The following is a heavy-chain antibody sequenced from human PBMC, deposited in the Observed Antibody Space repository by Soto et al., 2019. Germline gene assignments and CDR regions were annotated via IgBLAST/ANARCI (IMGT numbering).Heavy chain of an antibody. V-gene: IGHV4-30-4*01. CDR2: IYYSGST. J-gene: IGHJ4*02. D-gene: IGHD6-6*01. CDR1: GGSISSGDYY. Sequence: SETLSLTCTVSGGSISSGDYYWSWIRQPPGKGLEWVGYIYYSGSTYYNPSLKSRVTISVDTSKNQFSLKLSSVTAADTAVYYCARGPVSSSDFDYWGQGTLVTVSS. CDR3: ARGPVSSSDFDY.